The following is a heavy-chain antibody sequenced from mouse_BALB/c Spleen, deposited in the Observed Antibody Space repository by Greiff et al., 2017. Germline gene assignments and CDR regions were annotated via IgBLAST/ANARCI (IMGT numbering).Heavy chain of an antibody. V-gene: IGHV1-9*01. CDR3: AREGGSYYFDY. Sequence: QVQLQQSGAELMKPGASVKISCKATGYTFSSYWIEWVKQRPGHGLEWIGEILPGSGSTNYNEKFKGKATFTADTSSNTAYMQLSSLTSEDSAVYYCAREGGSYYFDYWGQGTTLTVSS. CDR2: ILPGSGST. CDR1: GYTFSSYW. J-gene: IGHJ2*01.